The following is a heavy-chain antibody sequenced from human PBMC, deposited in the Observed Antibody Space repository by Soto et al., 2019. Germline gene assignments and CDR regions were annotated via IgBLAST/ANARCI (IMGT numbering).Heavy chain of an antibody. CDR3: AGAGVRKGAYIGCFDP. CDR2: IKQDAREK. Sequence: EVQLVESGGGLVQPGGSLRLSCAASGFSFSSYWMTWVRQAPGKGLEWVANIKQDAREKYYVASVKGRFTISRDNGKNLLYLQMDSLTAEDTAVYYCAGAGVRKGAYIGCFDPWGQGTLVTVSS. J-gene: IGHJ5*02. D-gene: IGHD3-16*01. CDR1: GFSFSSYW. V-gene: IGHV3-7*03.